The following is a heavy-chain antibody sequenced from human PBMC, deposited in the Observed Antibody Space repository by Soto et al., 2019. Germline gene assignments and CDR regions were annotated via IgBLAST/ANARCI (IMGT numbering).Heavy chain of an antibody. V-gene: IGHV1-69*01. CDR2: IIPMFGAT. CDR3: SRGEIVTTLQDYYGMDV. J-gene: IGHJ6*02. Sequence: QVQLVQSGAEVKKPGSSVKVSCKASGGPFSKYAISWVRQAPGQGLEWMGGIIPMFGATNYAQKFQGRVTITADESTNTAYRELSSLRSEDTAVYYCSRGEIVTTLQDYYGMDVWGQGTSVSVSS. CDR1: GGPFSKYA. D-gene: IGHD3-22*01.